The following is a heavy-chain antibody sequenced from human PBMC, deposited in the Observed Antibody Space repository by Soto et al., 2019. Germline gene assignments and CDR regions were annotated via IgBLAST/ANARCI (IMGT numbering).Heavy chain of an antibody. V-gene: IGHV4-34*01. CDR3: ARGATFGSGSYLDY. Sequence: SETLSLTCAVYGGSFSGYYWSWIRQPPGKGLEWIGEINHSGSTNYNPSLKSRVTISVDTSKNQFSLKLSSVTAADTAVYYCARGATFGSGSYLDYWGQGTLVTVSA. CDR1: GGSFSGYY. J-gene: IGHJ4*02. D-gene: IGHD3-10*01. CDR2: INHSGST.